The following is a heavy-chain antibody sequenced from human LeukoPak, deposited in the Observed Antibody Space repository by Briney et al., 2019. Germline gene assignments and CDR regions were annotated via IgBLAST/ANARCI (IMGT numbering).Heavy chain of an antibody. CDR2: INPNSGGT. CDR3: AREGADDHGRLQWFDP. J-gene: IGHJ5*02. CDR1: GYTFTTYY. D-gene: IGHD4-17*01. V-gene: IGHV1-2*02. Sequence: ASVKVSCKASGYTFTTYYMHWVRQAPGQGLEWMGWINPNSGGTNYAQKFQGRIAMTTDTSTNTAYMDLRSLRSDDTAFYYCAREGADDHGRLQWFDPWGQGTLVTVSS.